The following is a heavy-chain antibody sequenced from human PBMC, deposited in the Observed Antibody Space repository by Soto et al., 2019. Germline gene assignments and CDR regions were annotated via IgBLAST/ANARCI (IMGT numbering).Heavy chain of an antibody. CDR1: GFTVSSNY. CDR3: ARDRRDLAFDE. CDR2: IYSGGST. J-gene: IGHJ4*02. Sequence: TGGSLRLSCAASGFTVSSNYMSWVRQAPGKGLEWVSVIYSGGSTYYADSVKGRFTISRDNSKNTLYLQMNSLRAEDTAVYYCARDRRDLAFDEWGQGTLVTVSS. V-gene: IGHV3-53*01.